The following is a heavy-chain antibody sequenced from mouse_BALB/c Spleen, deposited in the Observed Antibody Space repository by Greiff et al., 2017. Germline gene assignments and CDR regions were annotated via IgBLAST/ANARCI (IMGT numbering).Heavy chain of an antibody. D-gene: IGHD1-1*01. Sequence: EVQVVESGGGLVQPGGSRKLSCAASGFTFSSFGMHWVRQAPEKGLEWVAYISSGSSTIYYADTVKGRFTISRDNPKNTLFLQMTSLRSEDTAMYYCARSGTTVVAGAMDYWGQGTSVTVSS. CDR3: ARSGTTVVAGAMDY. J-gene: IGHJ4*01. CDR2: ISSGSSTI. V-gene: IGHV5-17*02. CDR1: GFTFSSFG.